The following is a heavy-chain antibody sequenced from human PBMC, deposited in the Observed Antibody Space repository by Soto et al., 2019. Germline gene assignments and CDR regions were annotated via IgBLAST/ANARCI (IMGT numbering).Heavy chain of an antibody. D-gene: IGHD1-1*01. CDR3: ARDNSAANGVLDH. CDR1: GYSFTSYW. J-gene: IGHJ4*02. CDR2: IDPSDSYT. V-gene: IGHV5-10-1*01. Sequence: GESLKISCKGSGYSFTSYWISWVRQMPGKGLEWMGRIDPSDSYTDYSPSFQGHVTISADKSISTAYLQWSSLKASDTAVYFCARDNSAANGVLDHWGQGTLVTVSS.